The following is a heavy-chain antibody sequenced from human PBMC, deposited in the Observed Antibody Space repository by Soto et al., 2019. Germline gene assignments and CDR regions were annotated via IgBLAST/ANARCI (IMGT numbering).Heavy chain of an antibody. V-gene: IGHV3-23*01. J-gene: IGHJ4*02. CDR2: ITTDGGST. Sequence: EVQLLESGGGLVQPGGSLRLSCAASGFTFSSYAMSWVRQAPGKGLEWVSLITTDGGSTYYADSVKGRFTISRDNSKNTLYLQMNSLRAEVTAVYYCAKKATPGTSYFDYWGQGTLVTVSS. CDR1: GFTFSSYA. D-gene: IGHD6-13*01. CDR3: AKKATPGTSYFDY.